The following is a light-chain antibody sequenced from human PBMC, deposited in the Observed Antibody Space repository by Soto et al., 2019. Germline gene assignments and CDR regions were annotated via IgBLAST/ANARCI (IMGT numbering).Light chain of an antibody. V-gene: IGKV3-20*01. CDR3: QQYGNSPIT. J-gene: IGKJ5*01. CDR2: GAS. CDR1: HYVSASS. Sequence: SFRARHYVSASSVAWYQQKRGQAPRLLMYGASSRPTGISDRFVGRGSGTDFSLTINRLEPEDSAVYYCQQYGNSPITFVQGTRLEIK.